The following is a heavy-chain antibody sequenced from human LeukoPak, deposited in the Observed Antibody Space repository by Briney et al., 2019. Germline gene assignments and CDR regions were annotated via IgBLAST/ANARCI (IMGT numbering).Heavy chain of an antibody. CDR3: ARGLAVAGISDP. V-gene: IGHV1-18*01. J-gene: IGHJ5*02. Sequence: ASVKVSCKASGYTFTSYDINWVRQATGQGLEWMGWISAYNGNTNYAQKLQGRVTMTTDTSTSTAYMELRSLRSDDTAVYYCARGLAVAGISDPWGQGTLVTVSS. D-gene: IGHD6-19*01. CDR2: ISAYNGNT. CDR1: GYTFTSYD.